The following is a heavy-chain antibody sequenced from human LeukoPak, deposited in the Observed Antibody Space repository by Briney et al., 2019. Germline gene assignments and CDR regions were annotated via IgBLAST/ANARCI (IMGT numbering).Heavy chain of an antibody. J-gene: IGHJ4*02. D-gene: IGHD2-8*01. CDR3: AKPPSVSDRPLTSDY. V-gene: IGHV3-23*01. CDR1: GFTFSSYA. Sequence: GGSLRLSCAASGFTFSSYAMSWVRQAPGKGLEWVSAISGSGGSTYYADSVKGLFTISRDNSKNTLYLQMNSLRAEDTAVYYCAKPPSVSDRPLTSDYWGQGTLVTVSS. CDR2: ISGSGGST.